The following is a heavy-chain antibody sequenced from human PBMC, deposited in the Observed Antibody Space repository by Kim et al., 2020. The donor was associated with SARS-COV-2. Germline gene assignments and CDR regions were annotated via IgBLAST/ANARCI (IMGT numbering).Heavy chain of an antibody. V-gene: IGHV1-24*01. D-gene: IGHD2-2*01. Sequence: ASVKVSCKVSGYTLTELSMHWVRQAPGKGLEWMGGFDPEDGETIYAQKFQGRVTMTEDTSTDTAYMELSSLRSEDTAVYYCATGGHCSSTSCLYYFDYWGQGTLVTVSS. CDR3: ATGGHCSSTSCLYYFDY. CDR1: GYTLTELS. J-gene: IGHJ4*02. CDR2: FDPEDGET.